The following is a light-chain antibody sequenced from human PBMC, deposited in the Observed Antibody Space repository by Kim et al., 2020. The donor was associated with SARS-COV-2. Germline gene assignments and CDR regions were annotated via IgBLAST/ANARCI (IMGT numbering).Light chain of an antibody. V-gene: IGKV3-20*01. Sequence: SPGERATLSWRASQRVSSSYLAWYQQKPGQAPRLLIYGASSRATGSPDRFSGSGSGTDFTLTISRLEPEDFAVYYCQQYGSSIFTFGPGTKVDIK. CDR3: QQYGSSIFT. J-gene: IGKJ3*01. CDR1: QRVSSSY. CDR2: GAS.